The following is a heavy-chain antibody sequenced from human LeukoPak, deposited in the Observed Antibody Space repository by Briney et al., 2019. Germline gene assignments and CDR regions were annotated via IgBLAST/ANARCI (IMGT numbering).Heavy chain of an antibody. D-gene: IGHD2-2*01. CDR2: INHSGST. CDR3: ARKYCSSTSCYRRNYYYYYGMDV. V-gene: IGHV4-34*01. CDR1: GGSFSGYY. Sequence: SETLSPTCAVYGGSFSGYYWSWIRQPPGKGLEWIGEINHSGSTNYNPSLKSRVTISVDTSKNQFSLKLSSVTAADTAVYYCARKYCSSTSCYRRNYYYYYGMDVWGQGTTVTVSS. J-gene: IGHJ6*02.